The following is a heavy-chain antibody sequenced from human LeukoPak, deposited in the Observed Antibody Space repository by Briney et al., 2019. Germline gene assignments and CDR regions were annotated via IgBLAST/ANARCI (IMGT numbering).Heavy chain of an antibody. J-gene: IGHJ5*02. Sequence: ASVKVSCKASGYTFTSYDINWVRQATGQGLEWMGWMNPNSGNTGYAQKFQGRVTITRNTSISTAYMELSSLRSEDTAVYYCARGNSLIRTRGWFDPWGQGTLVTVSS. CDR1: GYTFTSYD. D-gene: IGHD3-16*01. V-gene: IGHV1-8*03. CDR2: MNPNSGNT. CDR3: ARGNSLIRTRGWFDP.